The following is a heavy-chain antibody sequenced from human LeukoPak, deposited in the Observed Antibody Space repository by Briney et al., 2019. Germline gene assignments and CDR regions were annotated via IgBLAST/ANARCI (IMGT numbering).Heavy chain of an antibody. CDR2: ISSSSSTI. V-gene: IGHV3-48*01. Sequence: GGSLRLSCAVSGFTFSSHSMNWVRQAPGKGLEWVSYISSSSSTIYYADSVKGRFTISKDISRNTLSVQMNSLRVEDTAVYYCATGGGYYYDHWGQGTLVTVAS. CDR1: GFTFSSHS. CDR3: ATGGGYYYDH. D-gene: IGHD3-3*01. J-gene: IGHJ4*02.